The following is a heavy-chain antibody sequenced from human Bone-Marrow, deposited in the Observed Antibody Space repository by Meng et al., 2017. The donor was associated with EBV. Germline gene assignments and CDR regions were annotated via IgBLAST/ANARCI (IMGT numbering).Heavy chain of an antibody. CDR1: GGSISSDNW. J-gene: IGHJ5*02. V-gene: IGHV4-4*02. CDR3: SIIIYGSGLNSWFDP. CDR2: IHHGGST. D-gene: IGHD3-10*01. Sequence: HVPLQESGPGLVKSSGTLSLTCGVSGGSISSDNWWTWVRQPPGKGLEWVGEIHHGGSTNYNPSLKSRVTISLDKSKNQFSLRLTSVTAADTAVYYCSIIIYGSGLNSWFDPWGQGTLVTVSS.